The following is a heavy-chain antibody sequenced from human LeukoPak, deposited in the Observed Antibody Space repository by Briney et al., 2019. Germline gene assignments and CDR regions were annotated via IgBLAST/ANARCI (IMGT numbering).Heavy chain of an antibody. Sequence: PSETLSLTCTVSSGSINNYYWSWIRQPPGKGLEWIAYIYYSGSTNYNPSLKSRVTISVDTSKNQFSLKLSSVTAADTALYYCARYYCSGGNCYGDYWGQGTLVTVSS. D-gene: IGHD2-15*01. V-gene: IGHV4-59*08. CDR3: ARYYCSGGNCYGDY. CDR2: IYYSGST. J-gene: IGHJ4*02. CDR1: SGSINNYY.